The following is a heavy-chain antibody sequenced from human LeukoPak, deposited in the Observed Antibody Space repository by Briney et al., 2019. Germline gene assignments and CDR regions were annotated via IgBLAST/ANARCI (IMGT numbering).Heavy chain of an antibody. CDR3: ARHPTYTSGWYGVDY. J-gene: IGHJ4*02. CDR2: VDYTGSA. Sequence: SETLSLTCTVSGGSISSSSYYWGWIRQPPGKGLEWIGSVDYTGSAYYNPSLKSRVTISRDTSKNHFSLRLSSVTAADTAVYYCARHPTYTSGWYGVDYWGQGTLVTVSS. V-gene: IGHV4-39*01. D-gene: IGHD6-19*01. CDR1: GGSISSSSYY.